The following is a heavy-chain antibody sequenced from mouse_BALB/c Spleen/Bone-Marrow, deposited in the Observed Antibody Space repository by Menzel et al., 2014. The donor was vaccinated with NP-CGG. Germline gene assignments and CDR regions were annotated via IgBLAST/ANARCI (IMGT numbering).Heavy chain of an antibody. CDR2: IDPANGNT. Sequence: EVQLQQSGAELVKSGASVKLSCTASGFNIKDTYMHWAKQRPEQGLEWIGRIDPANGNTKYDPKFQGKATITADTSSNTAYLQLSSLTSEDTAVYYCASYVYGYYFDYWGQGTTLTVSS. J-gene: IGHJ2*01. D-gene: IGHD1-1*01. CDR3: ASYVYGYYFDY. CDR1: GFNIKDTY. V-gene: IGHV14-3*02.